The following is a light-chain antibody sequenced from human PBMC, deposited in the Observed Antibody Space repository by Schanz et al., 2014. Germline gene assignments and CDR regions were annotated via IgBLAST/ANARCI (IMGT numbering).Light chain of an antibody. CDR1: SSDIGGYNY. V-gene: IGLV2-14*03. J-gene: IGLJ3*02. CDR3: FSFTYSRTRV. Sequence: QSALTQPASVSGSPGQSITISCTGTSSDIGGYNYVSWYQHHPGKAPKLMIYDVSNRPSGVPDRFSGSKSGNTASLTVSGLQAEDEADYYCFSFTYSRTRVFGGGTKLTVL. CDR2: DVS.